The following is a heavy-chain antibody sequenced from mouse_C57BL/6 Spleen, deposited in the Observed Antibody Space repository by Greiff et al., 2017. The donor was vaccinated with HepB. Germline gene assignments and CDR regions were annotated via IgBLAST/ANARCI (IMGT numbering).Heavy chain of an antibody. Sequence: VQLQESGAELVMPGASVKLSCKASGYTFTSYWMHWVKQRPGQGLEWIGEIDPSDSYTNYNQKFKGKSTLTVDKSSSTAYMQLSSLTSEDSAVYYCARLRGGDAMDYWGQGTSVTVSS. CDR1: GYTFTSYW. J-gene: IGHJ4*01. V-gene: IGHV1-69*01. CDR3: ARLRGGDAMDY. CDR2: IDPSDSYT.